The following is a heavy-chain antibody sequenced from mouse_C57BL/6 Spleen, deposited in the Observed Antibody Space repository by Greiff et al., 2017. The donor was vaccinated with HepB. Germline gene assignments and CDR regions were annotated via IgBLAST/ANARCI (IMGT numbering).Heavy chain of an antibody. CDR1: GYSITSGYD. Sequence: EVQLKESGPGMVKPSQSLSLTCTVTGYSITSGYDWHWIRHFPGNKLEWMGYISYSGSTNYNPSLKSRISITHDTSKNHFFLKLNSVTTEDTATYYCAREGNMEYWYFDVWGTGTTVTVSS. J-gene: IGHJ1*03. CDR2: ISYSGST. CDR3: AREGNMEYWYFDV. V-gene: IGHV3-1*01. D-gene: IGHD1-1*02.